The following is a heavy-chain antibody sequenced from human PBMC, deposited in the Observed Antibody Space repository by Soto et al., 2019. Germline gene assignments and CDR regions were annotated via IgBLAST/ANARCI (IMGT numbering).Heavy chain of an antibody. CDR2: ISKSGTTT. D-gene: IGHD4-17*01. CDR3: ARDQDETTGPGFDY. Sequence: QVQLVESGGGLVKPGGSLRLSCEASGFTFSDNYMNWIRQAPGKGLEWVSYISKSGTTTYYADSVKGRFTISSDNAKNSLYLQMNNLRADDTAVYYCARDQDETTGPGFDYWGQGTLVTVSS. V-gene: IGHV3-11*01. CDR1: GFTFSDNY. J-gene: IGHJ4*02.